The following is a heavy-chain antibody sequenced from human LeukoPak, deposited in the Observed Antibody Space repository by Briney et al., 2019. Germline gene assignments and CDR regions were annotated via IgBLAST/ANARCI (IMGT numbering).Heavy chain of an antibody. D-gene: IGHD3-10*01. CDR1: GFTFSSYA. CDR3: AREYMVRGVIKDYYYGMDV. CDR2: ISYDGSNK. J-gene: IGHJ6*02. V-gene: IGHV3-30-3*01. Sequence: GRSLRLSCAASGFTFSSYAMHWVLQAPGKGLEWVAVISYDGSNKYYADSVKGRFTISRDNSKNTLYLQMNSLRAEDTAVYYCAREYMVRGVIKDYYYGMDVWGQGTTVTVSS.